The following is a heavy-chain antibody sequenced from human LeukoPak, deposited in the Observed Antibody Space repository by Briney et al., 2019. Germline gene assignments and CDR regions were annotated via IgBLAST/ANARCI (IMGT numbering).Heavy chain of an antibody. D-gene: IGHD3-22*01. J-gene: IGHJ4*02. CDR1: GGSISSSSYY. CDR3: ASFNYYDSSGYYYDY. CDR2: IYYSGST. V-gene: IGHV4-39*01. Sequence: PSETLSLTCTVSGGSISSSSYYWGWIRQPPGKGLEWIGSIYYSGSTYYNPSLKGRVTISVDTSKNQFSLKLSSVTAADTAVYYCASFNYYDSSGYYYDYWGQGTLVTVSS.